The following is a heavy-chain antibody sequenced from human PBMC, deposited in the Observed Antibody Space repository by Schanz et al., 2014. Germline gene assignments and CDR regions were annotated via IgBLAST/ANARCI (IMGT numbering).Heavy chain of an antibody. CDR1: GFTFSSYG. D-gene: IGHD7-27*01. J-gene: IGHJ3*02. CDR3: ARENLNWEAFDI. Sequence: LVESGGGVVQPGRSLRLSCAASGFTFSSYGMHWVRQVPGKGLEWVAVVCYDGSKKYYADSVKGRFTTSRDNSKNTMYLQMNSLRGEDTAVYYCARENLNWEAFDIWGQGTVVTVSS. CDR2: VCYDGSKK. V-gene: IGHV3-33*01.